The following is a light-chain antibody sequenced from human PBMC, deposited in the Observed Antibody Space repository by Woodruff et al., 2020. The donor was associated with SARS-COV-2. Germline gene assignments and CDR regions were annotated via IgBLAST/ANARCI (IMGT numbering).Light chain of an antibody. V-gene: IGKV1-33*01. Sequence: LIYDASNLETGFPSRFSGSGSGTDFTFTISGLQPEDVATYYCQHYDGLPLFGGGTKVEVK. J-gene: IGKJ4*01. CDR3: QHYDGLPL. CDR2: DAS.